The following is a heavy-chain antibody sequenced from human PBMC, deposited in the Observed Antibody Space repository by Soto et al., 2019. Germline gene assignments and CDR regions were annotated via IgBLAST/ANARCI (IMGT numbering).Heavy chain of an antibody. CDR1: GGSISSSSYY. Sequence: SETLSLTCTVSGGSISSSSYYWGWIRQPPGKGLEWIGSIYYSGSTYYNPSLKSRVTISVDTSKNQFSLKLSSVTAADTAVYYCLSLDIVVVVVATWWGQGSLVPVSS. V-gene: IGHV4-39*01. CDR3: LSLDIVVVVVATW. CDR2: IYYSGST. D-gene: IGHD2-15*01. J-gene: IGHJ4*02.